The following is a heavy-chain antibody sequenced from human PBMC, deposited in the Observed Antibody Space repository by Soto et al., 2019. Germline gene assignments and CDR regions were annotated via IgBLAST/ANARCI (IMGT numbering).Heavy chain of an antibody. Sequence: GGSLRLSCAASGFTFSSYDMHWVRQATGKGLEWVSAIGTAGDTYYPGSVKGRFTISRENAKNSLYLQMNSLRAEDTAVYYCARGGSGWYNSRAFDIWGQGTMVTVSS. CDR1: GFTFSSYD. V-gene: IGHV3-13*01. D-gene: IGHD6-19*01. CDR3: ARGGSGWYNSRAFDI. J-gene: IGHJ3*02. CDR2: IGTAGDT.